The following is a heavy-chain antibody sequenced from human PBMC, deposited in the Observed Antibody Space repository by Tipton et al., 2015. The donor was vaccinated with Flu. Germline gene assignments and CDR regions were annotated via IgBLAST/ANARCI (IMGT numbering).Heavy chain of an antibody. V-gene: IGHV4-39*07. CDR2: INHSGTT. D-gene: IGHD2/OR15-2a*01. Sequence: TLSLTCTVSGGSTSSGSYYWGWIRQPPGKGLEWIGSINHSGTTYYNPSLKSRVTISVDTSKNQFSLKLTSVTAADTAVYYCARDRWEYIRGFDSWGQGTLVTVSS. J-gene: IGHJ5*01. CDR3: ARDRWEYIRGFDS. CDR1: GGSTSSGSYY.